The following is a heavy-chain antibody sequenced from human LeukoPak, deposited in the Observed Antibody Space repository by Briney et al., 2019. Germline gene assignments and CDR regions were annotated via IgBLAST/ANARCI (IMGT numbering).Heavy chain of an antibody. D-gene: IGHD6-13*01. Sequence: PGGSLRLSCAASGFTFSDYYMSWIRQAPGKGLEWVSYISSSGSTIYYADSVKGRFTISRDKAKNSLYLQMNSLRAEDTAGYYGARGHSSSWYFYYYMDGWGKGTTVTVSS. J-gene: IGHJ6*03. CDR3: ARGHSSSWYFYYYMDG. CDR1: GFTFSDYY. CDR2: ISSSGSTI. V-gene: IGHV3-11*01.